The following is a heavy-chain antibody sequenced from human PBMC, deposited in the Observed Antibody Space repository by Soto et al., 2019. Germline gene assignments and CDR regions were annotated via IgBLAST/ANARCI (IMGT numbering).Heavy chain of an antibody. CDR1: GGSISSGGYY. V-gene: IGHV4-31*03. D-gene: IGHD3-10*01. Sequence: QVQLQESGPGLVKPSQTLSLTCTVSGGSISSGGYYWSWIRQHPGKGLEWIGYIYYSGSTYYNPSRKGRVTIAVATSKSPCARKLGSVTAADTAVYYCARDQEGWFGEDYYYGMDVWGQGTTVTVSS. CDR3: ARDQEGWFGEDYYYGMDV. J-gene: IGHJ6*02. CDR2: IYYSGST.